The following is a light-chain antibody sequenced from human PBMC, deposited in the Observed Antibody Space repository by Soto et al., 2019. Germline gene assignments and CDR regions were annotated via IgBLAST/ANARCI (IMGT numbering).Light chain of an antibody. Sequence: DIQMTQSPSSLSASVGARVTITCRTSQSINTYLNWYQQKPGKAPNLLIYTTSHLHSGVPPRFSGSGSGTDFTLTISILQPEDFATYFCQQGDSTPSTFVQGTPLELK. V-gene: IGKV1-39*01. CDR1: QSINTY. J-gene: IGKJ2*01. CDR3: QQGDSTPST. CDR2: TTS.